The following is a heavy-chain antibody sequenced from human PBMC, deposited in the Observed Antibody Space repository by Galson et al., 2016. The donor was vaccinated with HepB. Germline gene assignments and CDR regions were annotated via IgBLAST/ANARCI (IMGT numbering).Heavy chain of an antibody. CDR3: AGEKTATIDY. CDR1: GFTFSSYS. Sequence: SLRLSCAASGFTFSSYSMNWVRRAPGKGLEWVSYISSASSTIYYADSVKGRFTISRDNAKNSLYLQMNSLRDEDTAVYYCAGEKTATIDYWGQGTLVTVSS. V-gene: IGHV3-48*02. D-gene: IGHD5-18*01. CDR2: ISSASSTI. J-gene: IGHJ4*02.